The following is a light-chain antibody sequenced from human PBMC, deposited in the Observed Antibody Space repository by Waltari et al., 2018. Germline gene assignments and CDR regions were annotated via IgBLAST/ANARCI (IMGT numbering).Light chain of an antibody. CDR2: DAS. CDR3: QQYDTRLAFT. Sequence: IQMTQSPSSLSASVGDRVTITCQASQDIYIFLNWYQQKPGKAPNLLIYDASILGAGVPSRFSGGGSGTHFTLTISSPQPEDFATYYCQQYDTRLAFTFGQGTKVEI. CDR1: QDIYIF. J-gene: IGKJ2*01. V-gene: IGKV1-33*01.